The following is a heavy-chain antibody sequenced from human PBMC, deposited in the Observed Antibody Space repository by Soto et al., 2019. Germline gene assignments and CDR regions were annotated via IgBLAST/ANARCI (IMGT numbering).Heavy chain of an antibody. D-gene: IGHD3-10*02. J-gene: IGHJ2*01. V-gene: IGHV3-74*01. CDR3: ARDFFFQAEDGIRGVRSVSAFLLNRSFDL. Sequence: KELEWVSRINSDGGRTSYADSVKGRFAISRGNSKNTLYRQMNSLRAEDTAVYYCARDFFFQAEDGIRGVRSVSAFLLNRSFDL. CDR2: INSDGGRT.